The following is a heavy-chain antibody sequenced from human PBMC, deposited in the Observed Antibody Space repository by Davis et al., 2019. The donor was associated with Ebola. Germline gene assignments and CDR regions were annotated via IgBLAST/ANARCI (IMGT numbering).Heavy chain of an antibody. CDR2: ISGSGGST. CDR1: VITFSSYA. V-gene: IGHV3-23*01. J-gene: IGHJ5*02. Sequence: GESLKISCTDSVITFSSYAMSWVRQAPGKGLEWVSAISGSGGSTYYADSVKGRFTISRDNSKNTLYLQMNSLRAEDTAVYYCAKDRTLSITMVRGVTGWFDPWGQGTLVTVSS. D-gene: IGHD3-10*01. CDR3: AKDRTLSITMVRGVTGWFDP.